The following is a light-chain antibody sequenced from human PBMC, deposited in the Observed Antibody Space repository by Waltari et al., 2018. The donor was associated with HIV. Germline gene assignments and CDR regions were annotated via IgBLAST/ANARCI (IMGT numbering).Light chain of an antibody. CDR1: QPISNS. CDR3: QQYYSIPNT. Sequence: DVHMTQSQSSLSASVGDRVTITCRASQPISNSFAWYQQKPGKAPKPLVYGTSRLESGVPSRFSGSGSGTDYTLTISSLQPEDFASYYCQQYYSIPNTFGQGTKLEIK. J-gene: IGKJ2*01. V-gene: IGKV1-NL1*01. CDR2: GTS.